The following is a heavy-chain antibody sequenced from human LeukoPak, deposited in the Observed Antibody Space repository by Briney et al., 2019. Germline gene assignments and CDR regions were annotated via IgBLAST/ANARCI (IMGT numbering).Heavy chain of an antibody. V-gene: IGHV4-39*07. J-gene: IGHJ4*02. CDR3: ARDRYCSGRSCYGPPDY. D-gene: IGHD2-15*01. CDR2: IYYSEGT. Sequence: SPSETLSLTCTVSGDSISSRSYYWGWIRQPPGKGLEWIGSIYYSEGTYYNPSLKSRVTISIDTSKNQFSLKLNSVTAADTAVYYCARDRYCSGRSCYGPPDYWGQGALVTVSS. CDR1: GDSISSRSYY.